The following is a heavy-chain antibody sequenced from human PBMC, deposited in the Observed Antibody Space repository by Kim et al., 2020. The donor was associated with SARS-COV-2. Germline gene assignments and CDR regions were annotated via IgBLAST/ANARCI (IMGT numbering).Heavy chain of an antibody. J-gene: IGHJ6*03. Sequence: GGSLRLSCVASGFTFNNFGMHWVRQAPGKGLEWIAFISYDGDYQYYGDSVKGRLTISRDQSKNTLYLQVNSLRVDDTGVYYCAKQKRGDYMDVWGKGTT. CDR2: ISYDGDYQ. CDR1: GFTFNNFG. V-gene: IGHV3-30*18. CDR3: AKQKRGDYMDV.